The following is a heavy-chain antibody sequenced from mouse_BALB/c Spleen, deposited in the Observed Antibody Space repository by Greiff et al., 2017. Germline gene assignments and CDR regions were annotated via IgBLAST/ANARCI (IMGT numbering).Heavy chain of an antibody. CDR3: ARSAYYGNYGAMDY. Sequence: VQLQQSGAELVRPGSSVKISCKASGYAFSSYWLNWVKQRPGQGLEWIGQLYPGDGDTNYNGKFKGKATLTADKSSSTAYMQLSSLTSEDSAVYFCARSAYYGNYGAMDYWGQGTSVTVSS. J-gene: IGHJ4*01. CDR1: GYAFSSYW. CDR2: LYPGDGDT. V-gene: IGHV1-80*01. D-gene: IGHD2-10*01.